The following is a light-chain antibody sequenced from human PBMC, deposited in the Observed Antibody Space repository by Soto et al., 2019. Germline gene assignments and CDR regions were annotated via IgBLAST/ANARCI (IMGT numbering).Light chain of an antibody. CDR1: QSISSW. Sequence: DIQMTQSPSTLSASVGDRVTITCRASQSISSWLAWYQQKAGKAPKLLIHEASSLESGVPSRFSGSGSGTEFTLTISSLQPDDFATYYRQQYNSYPVTFGQGTKVDIK. CDR2: EAS. CDR3: QQYNSYPVT. J-gene: IGKJ1*01. V-gene: IGKV1-5*03.